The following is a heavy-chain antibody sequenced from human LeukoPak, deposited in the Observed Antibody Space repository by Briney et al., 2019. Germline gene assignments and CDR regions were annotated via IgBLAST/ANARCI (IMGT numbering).Heavy chain of an antibody. J-gene: IGHJ3*02. CDR3: ASSMIVVVTTIFGAFDI. CDR1: GFIFSNYG. Sequence: PGGSLRLSCAVSGFIFSNYGMSWVRQTPGKGLEWVSAISGSGGSTYYADSVKGRFTISRDNSKNTLYLQMNSLRAEDTAVYYCASSMIVVVTTIFGAFDIWGQGTMVTVSS. D-gene: IGHD3-22*01. CDR2: ISGSGGST. V-gene: IGHV3-23*01.